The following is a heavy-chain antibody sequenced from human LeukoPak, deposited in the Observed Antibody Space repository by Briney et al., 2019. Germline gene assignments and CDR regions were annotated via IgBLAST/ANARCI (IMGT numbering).Heavy chain of an antibody. CDR3: TTSYSGNSWYDWFGP. CDR2: IRTKANTYAT. J-gene: IGHJ5*02. D-gene: IGHD6-13*01. CDR1: GFTFSGSS. V-gene: IGHV3-73*01. Sequence: GGSLRLSSAASGFTFSGSSIHWVRQASGKGLEWVGLIRTKANTYATAYAASVTGRFTISRDDSKTTSYLQMNSMKTADTAVYFCTTSYSGNSWYDWFGPWGQGTLVTVSS.